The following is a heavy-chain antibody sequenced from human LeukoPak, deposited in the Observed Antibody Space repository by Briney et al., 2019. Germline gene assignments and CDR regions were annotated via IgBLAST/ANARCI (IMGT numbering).Heavy chain of an antibody. Sequence: GGSLRLSCAASGFTFTKYWMTWVRQAPGKGLEWVSAISGSGGSTYYADSVKGRFTISRDNSKNTLYLQMNSLRAEDTAVYYCAKEGRWLQSSDYWGQGTLITVSS. J-gene: IGHJ4*02. D-gene: IGHD5-24*01. CDR1: GFTFTKYW. CDR2: ISGSGGST. CDR3: AKEGRWLQSSDY. V-gene: IGHV3-23*01.